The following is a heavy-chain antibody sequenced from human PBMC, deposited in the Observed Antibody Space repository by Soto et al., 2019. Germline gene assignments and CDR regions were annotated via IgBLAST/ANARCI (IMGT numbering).Heavy chain of an antibody. CDR3: AKRPYYHDSSGYRDAFDI. D-gene: IGHD3-22*01. Sequence: QVQLVESGGGVVQPGRSLRLSCAASGFTFRSYGMHWVRQAPGKGLEWVAVISYDGGNKYYADSVKGRFTISRDNSKNTXXLQMNSLRAEDTAVYYCAKRPYYHDSSGYRDAFDIWGQGTMVTVSS. J-gene: IGHJ3*02. V-gene: IGHV3-30*18. CDR1: GFTFRSYG. CDR2: ISYDGGNK.